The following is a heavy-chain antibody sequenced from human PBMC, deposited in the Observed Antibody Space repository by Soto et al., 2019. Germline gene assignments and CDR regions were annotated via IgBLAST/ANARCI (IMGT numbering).Heavy chain of an antibody. CDR1: GYTFTSYD. D-gene: IGHD6-13*01. CDR3: ARAPSRQLVRGYYYYMDV. CDR2: MNPNSGNT. J-gene: IGHJ6*03. V-gene: IGHV1-8*01. Sequence: QVQLVQSGAEVKKPGASVKVSCKASGYTFTSYDIHWVRQATGQGLEWMGWMNPNSGNTGYAQKFQGRVTMTRNTSISTAYMELSSLRSEDTAVYYCARAPSRQLVRGYYYYMDVWSKGTTVTVSS.